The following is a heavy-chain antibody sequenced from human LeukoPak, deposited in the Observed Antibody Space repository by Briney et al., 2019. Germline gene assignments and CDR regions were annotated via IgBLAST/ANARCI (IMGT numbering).Heavy chain of an antibody. CDR1: GYTFTSYG. V-gene: IGHV1-18*01. CDR2: ISAYNGNT. D-gene: IGHD3-3*01. CDR3: ARNDFWSGYYGVDY. Sequence: ASVKVSCKASGYTFTSYGISWVRQAPGQGLEWMGWISAYNGNTNYAQKLQGRVTMTTDTSTSTAYMELRSLRSDGTAVYYCARNDFWSGYYGVDYWGQGTLVTVSS. J-gene: IGHJ4*02.